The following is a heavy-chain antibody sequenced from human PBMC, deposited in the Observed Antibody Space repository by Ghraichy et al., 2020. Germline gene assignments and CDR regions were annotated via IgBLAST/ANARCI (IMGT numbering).Heavy chain of an antibody. CDR3: ARRVDSSMTTVDY. CDR2: IYYSGST. V-gene: IGHV4-39*01. Sequence: SETLSLTCTVSGGSISSSSYYWGWIRQPPGKGLEWIGSIYYSGSTYYNPSLKSRVTISVDTSKNQFSLKLSSVTAADTAVYYCARRVDSSMTTVDYWGQGTLVTVSS. J-gene: IGHJ4*02. D-gene: IGHD4-17*01. CDR1: GGSISSSSYY.